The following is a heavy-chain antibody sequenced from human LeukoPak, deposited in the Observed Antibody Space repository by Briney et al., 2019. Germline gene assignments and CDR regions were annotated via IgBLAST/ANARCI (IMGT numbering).Heavy chain of an antibody. J-gene: IGHJ6*02. CDR3: ARDQEQWLIRNGMDV. CDR2: ISSSSSYT. V-gene: IGHV3-11*06. Sequence: GGSLRLSCAASGFTFSDYYMSWIRQAPGKGLEWVSYISSSSSYTNYADSVKGRFTISRDNAKNSLYLQMNSLRAEDTAVYYCARDQEQWLIRNGMDVWGQGTAVTVSS. CDR1: GFTFSDYY. D-gene: IGHD6-19*01.